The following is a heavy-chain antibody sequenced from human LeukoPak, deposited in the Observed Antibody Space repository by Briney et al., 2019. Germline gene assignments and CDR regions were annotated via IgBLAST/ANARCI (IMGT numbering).Heavy chain of an antibody. Sequence: KPSETLSLTCTVSGVSISPSYWSWIWQPPGKGLEWIGYSHYSGSTNYNPSLPSRVTISLDTSKNQFSLKMNSVTTADTAVYYCARVASSVMDYWGQGILVTVSS. CDR3: ARVASSVMDY. V-gene: IGHV4-59*01. CDR2: SHYSGST. CDR1: GVSISPSY. J-gene: IGHJ4*02. D-gene: IGHD2-8*01.